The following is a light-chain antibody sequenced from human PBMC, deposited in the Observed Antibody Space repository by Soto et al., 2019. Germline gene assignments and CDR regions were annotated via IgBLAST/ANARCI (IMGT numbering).Light chain of an antibody. CDR2: GAS. V-gene: IGKV3-15*01. J-gene: IGKJ1*01. CDR1: QSVSSN. Sequence: IVISQSITTLCVSPGERVTLSLRASQSVSSNLACDQQKPCQASRLLIYGASTSATGIPARFSASGSGTEFTHTISSLRSEDFAVYYCQQYNNWWTFAQGTKVAIK. CDR3: QQYNNWWT.